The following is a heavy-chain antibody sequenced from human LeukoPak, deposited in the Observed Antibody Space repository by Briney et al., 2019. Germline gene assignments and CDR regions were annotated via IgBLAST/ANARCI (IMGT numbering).Heavy chain of an antibody. Sequence: SETLSLTCTVSGGSISSDYWSWSRQPPGKGLEGIGDIYYSGSTNYNPSLKSRGTMSVDTSNNQFSLRLSSVTAADTAVYYCARFSSYYDSSLHYVDHWGQGTLVSVSA. CDR1: GGSISSDY. J-gene: IGHJ4*02. V-gene: IGHV4-59*01. D-gene: IGHD3-22*01. CDR3: ARFSSYYDSSLHYVDH. CDR2: IYYSGST.